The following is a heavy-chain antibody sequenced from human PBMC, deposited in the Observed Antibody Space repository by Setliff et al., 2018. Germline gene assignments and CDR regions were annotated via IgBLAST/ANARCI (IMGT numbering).Heavy chain of an antibody. CDR2: ISAYTGNT. J-gene: IGHJ3*02. Sequence: ASVKVSCKASGYTFSNYGITWVRQAPGQGLEWMGWISAYTGNTKFAQKFQGRVTMTTDTSTSTAYLELRSLTSDDTAVYYCARRPIALAGYRKGAFDIWGQGTMVTVSS. V-gene: IGHV1-18*01. CDR1: GYTFSNYG. CDR3: ARRPIALAGYRKGAFDI. D-gene: IGHD6-19*01.